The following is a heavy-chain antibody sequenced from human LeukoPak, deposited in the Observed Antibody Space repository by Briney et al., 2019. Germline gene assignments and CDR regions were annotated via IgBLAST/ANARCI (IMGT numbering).Heavy chain of an antibody. CDR1: GFTSSSYG. V-gene: IGHV3-33*01. CDR2: IWYDGSNK. D-gene: IGHD3-10*01. Sequence: GGSLRLSCAASGFTSSSYGMHWVRQAPGKGLEWVAVIWYDGSNKYYADSVKGRFTISRDNSKNTLYLQMNSLRAEDTAVYYCARDYYYGSGSYYNDYYYGMDVWGQGTTVTVSS. J-gene: IGHJ6*02. CDR3: ARDYYYGSGSYYNDYYYGMDV.